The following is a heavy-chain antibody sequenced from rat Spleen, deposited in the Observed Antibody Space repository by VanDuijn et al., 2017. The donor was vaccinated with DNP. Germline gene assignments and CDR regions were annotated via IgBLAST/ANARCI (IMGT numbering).Heavy chain of an antibody. CDR2: ITSSGGST. CDR3: ATDFDTRVFDN. CDR1: GFTFNNYW. V-gene: IGHV5-31*01. J-gene: IGHJ2*01. D-gene: IGHD1-4*01. Sequence: EVQLVESGGDLVQPGRSLKLSCVASGFTFNNYWMTWIRQVPGKGLEWVASITSSGGSTYYPDSVKGRFTISRDNAKNTLYLQMNSLRSEDTATYYWATDFDTRVFDNWGQGVMVTVSS.